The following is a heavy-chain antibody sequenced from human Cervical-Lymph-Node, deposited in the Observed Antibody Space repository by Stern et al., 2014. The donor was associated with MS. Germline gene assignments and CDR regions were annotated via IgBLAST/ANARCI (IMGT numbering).Heavy chain of an antibody. Sequence: VQLVQSGGGLIHPGGSLGLSCAASGFIVSSYYMNWVRQAPGKGLEWVSVIYNDDSTYYADSVKGRFTFSRDNSKNTLYLQMNSLRAEDTAVYFCARDRRSGYGPEEGRCGWGQGTTVTVSS. CDR1: GFIVSSYY. V-gene: IGHV3-53*01. D-gene: IGHD5-18*01. CDR2: IYNDDST. CDR3: ARDRRSGYGPEEGRCG. J-gene: IGHJ6*02.